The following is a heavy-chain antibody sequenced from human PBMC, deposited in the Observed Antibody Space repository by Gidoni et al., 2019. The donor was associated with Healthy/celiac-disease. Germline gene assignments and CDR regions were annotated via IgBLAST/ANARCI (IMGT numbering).Heavy chain of an antibody. CDR2: ISYDGSNK. V-gene: IGHV3-30*18. CDR1: GFTFSSYG. Sequence: QVQLVESGGGVVQPGRSLRLSCAASGFTFSSYGMHWVRQAPGKGLEWVAVISYDGSNKYYADSVKGRFTISRDNSKNTLYLQMNSLRAEDTAVYYCAKDGVLVVYAMPSLQAGGMDVWGQGTTVTVSS. CDR3: AKDGVLVVYAMPSLQAGGMDV. D-gene: IGHD2-8*02. J-gene: IGHJ6*02.